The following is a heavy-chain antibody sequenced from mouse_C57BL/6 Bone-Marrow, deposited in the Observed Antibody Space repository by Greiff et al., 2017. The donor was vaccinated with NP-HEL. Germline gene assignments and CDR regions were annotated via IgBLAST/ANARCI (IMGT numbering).Heavy chain of an antibody. J-gene: IGHJ3*01. CDR3: ASGGGWFAY. CDR2: IYPGDGDT. CDR1: GFAFPSPW. Sequence: LVESGPALVQPGASVPFSCTASGFAFPSPWMNWVQQRPGKGLEWIGRIYPGDGDTNYNGKFKGKATLTADKSSSTAYMPLSSLTSADSAVYVWASGGGWFAYGGHGLWSRSLQ. V-gene: IGHV1-82*01.